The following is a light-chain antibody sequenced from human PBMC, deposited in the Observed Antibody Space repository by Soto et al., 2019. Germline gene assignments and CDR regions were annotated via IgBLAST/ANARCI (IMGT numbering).Light chain of an antibody. CDR2: AAS. J-gene: IGKJ1*01. Sequence: DIQMTQSPSYLSASIGDSVTITCRASQTIIGYLNWYQQKPGKAPRLLINAASNWQSGVPSRFRGSGSETDFTLTITSLQPEDFATYYCQQSYTTPRTFGQGTKVELQ. CDR1: QTIIGY. V-gene: IGKV1-39*01. CDR3: QQSYTTPRT.